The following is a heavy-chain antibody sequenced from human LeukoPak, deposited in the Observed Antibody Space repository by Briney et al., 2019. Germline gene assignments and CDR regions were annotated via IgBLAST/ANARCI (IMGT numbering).Heavy chain of an antibody. V-gene: IGHV3-23*01. J-gene: IGHJ5*02. CDR1: GFTFSSYA. D-gene: IGHD3-22*01. Sequence: GGSLRLSCAASGFTFSSYAMSWVRQAPGKGLEWVSAISGSGGSTYYADSVKGRFTISRDNSKNTLYLQMNSLRAEDTAVCYCAKALRVVVITNWLDPWGQGTLVTVSS. CDR2: ISGSGGST. CDR3: AKALRVVVITNWLDP.